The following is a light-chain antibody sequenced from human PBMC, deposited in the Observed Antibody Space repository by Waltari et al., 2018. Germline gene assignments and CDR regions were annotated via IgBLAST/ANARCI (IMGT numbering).Light chain of an antibody. CDR2: NPN. CDR1: SGSVSSNYY. CDR3: VVYMGSDIWV. J-gene: IGLJ3*02. V-gene: IGLV8-61*01. Sequence: QTVVTQEPSFSVSPGGTVTLTCGLTSGSVSSNYYPSWYQQTPGQAPRTLIYNPNIRSSGVPDRFSGSILGNKAALTITGAQADDESDYYCVVYMGSDIWVFGGGTKLTVL.